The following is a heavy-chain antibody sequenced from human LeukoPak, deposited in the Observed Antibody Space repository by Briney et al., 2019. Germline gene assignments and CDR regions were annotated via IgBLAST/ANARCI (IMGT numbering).Heavy chain of an antibody. CDR3: ARDRSGFHLDY. D-gene: IGHD3-10*01. CDR2: TAAYHGIP. V-gene: IGHV1-18*01. J-gene: IGHJ4*02. CDR1: GYSFDSYH. Sequence: ASVKVSCKASGYSFDSYHIAWVRQAPGHGLEWMGWTAAYHGIPNYVENLQGRITMTADTSTRTAYMELRGLTSDDTAVYYCARDRSGFHLDYWGQGTLVTVSS.